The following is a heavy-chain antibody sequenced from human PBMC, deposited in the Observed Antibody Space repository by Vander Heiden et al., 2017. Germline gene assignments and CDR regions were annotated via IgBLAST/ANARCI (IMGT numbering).Heavy chain of an antibody. Sequence: VQLLESGGGLIQAGGSLRPSCAASGFTFNTYAMSWVRQAPGRGLEWVSTISDSGHNTHYADSVKGRFTISRDNSKNTLYLQINSLRAEDTAIYYCAKQLWDGDVWGQGTTVTVSS. CDR1: GFTFNTYA. V-gene: IGHV3-23*01. CDR3: AKQLWDGDV. D-gene: IGHD1-1*01. CDR2: ISDSGHNT. J-gene: IGHJ6*02.